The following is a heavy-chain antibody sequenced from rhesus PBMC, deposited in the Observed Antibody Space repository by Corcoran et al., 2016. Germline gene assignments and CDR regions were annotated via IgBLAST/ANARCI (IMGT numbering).Heavy chain of an antibody. V-gene: IGHV4-80*01. CDR2: INGNRGTN. D-gene: IGHD2-2*01. J-gene: IGHJ4*01. CDR1: GASISSYW. Sequence: QVQLQESGPGLVKPSETLSLTCTVSGASISSYWWSLIRQPPGEGLEWIGEINGNRGTNKSKPSLNSRVTISRDTSNNQFSRKLSAVTAADTAVYYCATSYPLLVLLAYFDYWGQGVLVTVSS. CDR3: ATSYPLLVLLAYFDY.